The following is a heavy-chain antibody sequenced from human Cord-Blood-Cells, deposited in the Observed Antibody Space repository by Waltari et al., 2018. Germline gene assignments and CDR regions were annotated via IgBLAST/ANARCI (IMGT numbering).Heavy chain of an antibody. J-gene: IGHJ5*02. V-gene: IGHV1-24*01. CDR1: GYTLTELS. D-gene: IGHD2-2*01. CDR3: ATEQRYCSSTSCYGWFDP. CDR2: VDPEDGET. Sequence: QVQLVQSGAEVKKPGASVKVSCKVSGYTLTELSMHWVRQAPGKGLGWMGGVDPEDGETIYAQKFQGRVTMTEDTSTDTAYMELSSLRSEDTAVYYCATEQRYCSSTSCYGWFDPWGQGTLVTVSS.